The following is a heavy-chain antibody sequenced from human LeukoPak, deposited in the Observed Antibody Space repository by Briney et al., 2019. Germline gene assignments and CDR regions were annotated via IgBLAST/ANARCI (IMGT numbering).Heavy chain of an antibody. CDR2: IYPGDSDT. D-gene: IGHD6-19*01. V-gene: IGHV5-51*01. CDR1: GYTFNVYW. Sequence: GESLKISCKLSGYTFNVYWIGWVRQMPGKGLEWMGIIYPGDSDTRYSPSFQGQVTISADKSISTAYLQWSSLKASDTAMYYCARRGTAVAADYWGQGTLVTVSS. J-gene: IGHJ4*02. CDR3: ARRGTAVAADY.